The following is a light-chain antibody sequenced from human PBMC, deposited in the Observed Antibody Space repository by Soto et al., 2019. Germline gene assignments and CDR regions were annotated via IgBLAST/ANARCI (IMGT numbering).Light chain of an antibody. CDR1: QGIGNY. CDR3: QQYSAFPLT. J-gene: IGKJ4*01. Sequence: DIQMTQSPSSLSASIGDRVTITCRASQGIGNYLAWFQQRPGTAPRILVYGAFILQTGVPSKFSGSGSGTDFTLTISSLQPEDFATYYCQQYSAFPLTFGGGTKVEIK. CDR2: GAF. V-gene: IGKV1-16*02.